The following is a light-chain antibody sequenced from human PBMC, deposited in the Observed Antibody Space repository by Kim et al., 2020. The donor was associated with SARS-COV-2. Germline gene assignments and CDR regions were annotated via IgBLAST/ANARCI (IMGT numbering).Light chain of an antibody. CDR1: QSVRGSQ. J-gene: IGKJ1*01. V-gene: IGKV3-20*01. Sequence: SPGDRATLSCRASQSVRGSQVAWYQQRHGQASRLLTYGATSRDTGIPYRFTGSGSGTDFTLTISRLEPEDFAVYYCHQYGSSLWTFGPGTKVDIK. CDR2: GAT. CDR3: HQYGSSLWT.